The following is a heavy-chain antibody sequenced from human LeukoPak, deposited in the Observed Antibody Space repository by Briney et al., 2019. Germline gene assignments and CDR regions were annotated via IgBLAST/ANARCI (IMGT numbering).Heavy chain of an antibody. D-gene: IGHD5-24*01. CDR1: GGTFSSYA. CDR3: ARGRDGYSTNWFDL. CDR2: IIPILGTA. J-gene: IGHJ5*02. Sequence: GASVKVSCKASGGTFSSYAISWVRQAPGQGLEWMGGIIPILGTANYAQKFQGRVTITADESTSTAYMELSSLRSEDTAVYYCARGRDGYSTNWFDLWGQGTLVTVSS. V-gene: IGHV1-69*13.